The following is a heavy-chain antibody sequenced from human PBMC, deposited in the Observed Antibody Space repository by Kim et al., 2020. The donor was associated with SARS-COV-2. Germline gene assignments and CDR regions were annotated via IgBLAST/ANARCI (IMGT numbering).Heavy chain of an antibody. D-gene: IGHD3-22*01. CDR1: GFTFSNAW. Sequence: GGSLRLSCAASGFTFSNAWMSWVRQAPGKGLEWVGRIKSKTDGGTTDYAAPVKGRFTISRDDSKNTLYLQMNSLKTEDTAVYYCTTGTYYYDSSGYPNDAVDIWGQGTMVTVSS. V-gene: IGHV3-15*01. CDR2: IKSKTDGGTT. J-gene: IGHJ3*02. CDR3: TTGTYYYDSSGYPNDAVDI.